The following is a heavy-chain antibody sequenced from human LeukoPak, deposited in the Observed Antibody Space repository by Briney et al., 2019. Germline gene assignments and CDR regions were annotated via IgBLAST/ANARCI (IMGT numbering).Heavy chain of an antibody. CDR2: ISSSGSTI. CDR1: GFTFSDYY. J-gene: IGHJ4*02. D-gene: IGHD3-3*01. CDR3: ARDRLRIFGVVTYMFDY. Sequence: PGGSLRLSCAASGFTFSDYYMSWIRQAPGKGLEWVSYISSSGSTIYYADSVKGRFTISRDNAKNSLYLQMNSLRAADTAVYYCARDRLRIFGVVTYMFDYWSQRSLVTVSS. V-gene: IGHV3-11*01.